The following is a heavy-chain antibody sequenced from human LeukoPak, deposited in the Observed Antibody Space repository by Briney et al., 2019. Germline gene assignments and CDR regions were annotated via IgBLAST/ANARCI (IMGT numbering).Heavy chain of an antibody. J-gene: IGHJ4*02. D-gene: IGHD3-3*01. CDR2: ISSSSSTI. CDR1: GFTFSSYS. CDR3: ARVQGTIFGVVNLDY. Sequence: GGSLRLSCAASGFTFSSYSMNWVRQAPGKGLEWVSYISSSSSTIYYADSVKGRFTIFRDNAKNSLYLQMNSLRAEDTAVYYCARVQGTIFGVVNLDYWGQGTLVTVTS. V-gene: IGHV3-48*01.